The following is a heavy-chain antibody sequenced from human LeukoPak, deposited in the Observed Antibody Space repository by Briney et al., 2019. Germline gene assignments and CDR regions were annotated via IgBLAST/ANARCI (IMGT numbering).Heavy chain of an antibody. CDR1: GGSISSSSYY. CDR3: ARLTRTTAAGSIPFDY. Sequence: SETLSLTCTVSGGSISSSSYYWGWIRQPPGKGLEWIGSIYYSGSTYYSPSLKSRVTISVDTSKNQFSLRLSSVTAADTAVYYCARLTRTTAAGSIPFDYWGQGTLVIVSS. J-gene: IGHJ4*02. V-gene: IGHV4-39*01. D-gene: IGHD6-13*01. CDR2: IYYSGST.